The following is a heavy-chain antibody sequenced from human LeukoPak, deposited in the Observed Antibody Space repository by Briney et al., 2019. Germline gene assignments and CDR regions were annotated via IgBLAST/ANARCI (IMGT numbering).Heavy chain of an antibody. J-gene: IGHJ4*02. CDR2: IKYDGNEK. CDR1: GFTFSSYS. V-gene: IGHV3-7*01. Sequence: GSLRLSCAASGFTFSSYSMKWVRQAPGKGLEWVANIKYDGNEKYYLDSVKGRFTISRDNAENSLYLQMNGLRTEDTALYYCARHAPVRGVRIYPTDYCGQGTLVTVSS. CDR3: ARHAPVRGVRIYPTDY. D-gene: IGHD3-10*01.